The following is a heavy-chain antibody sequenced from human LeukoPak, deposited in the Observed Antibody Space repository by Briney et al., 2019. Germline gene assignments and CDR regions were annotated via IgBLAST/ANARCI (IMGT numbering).Heavy chain of an antibody. D-gene: IGHD7-27*01. J-gene: IGHJ4*02. CDR3: ARDLHWGQVDY. CDR2: INPDGSST. CDR1: GCTFSSYW. Sequence: GGSLRLSCAASGCTFSSYWMHWVRQVPGKGLVWVSRINPDGSSTNYAGSVKGRFTISRDNANNTLYLQMNSLRVEDTAVYYCARDLHWGQVDYWGQGTLVSVSS. V-gene: IGHV3-74*01.